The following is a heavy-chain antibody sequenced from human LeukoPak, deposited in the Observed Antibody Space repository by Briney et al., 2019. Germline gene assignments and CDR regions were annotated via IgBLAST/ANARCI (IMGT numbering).Heavy chain of an antibody. CDR1: GFSFSSSW. D-gene: IGHD1-1*01. CDR3: AKGFYNDAIFDY. Sequence: QPGGSLRLSCAGSGFSFSSSWMCWVRQAPGKGLEWVANINGDGSVNHYVDSVRGRFTISRDNAKNSLYLQMNSLRAEDTAVFYCAKGFYNDAIFDYWGQGTLVTVSS. V-gene: IGHV3-7*01. J-gene: IGHJ4*02. CDR2: INGDGSVN.